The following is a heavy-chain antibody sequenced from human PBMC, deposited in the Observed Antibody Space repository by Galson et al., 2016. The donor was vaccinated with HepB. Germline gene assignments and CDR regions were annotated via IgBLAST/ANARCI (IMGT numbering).Heavy chain of an antibody. CDR3: ARNLERTGDFDK. V-gene: IGHV1-8*01. CDR1: GYTFTDYD. Sequence: SVKVSCKASGYTFTDYDINWVRQATGQGLEWMGWMNPNTGNTGLAQKFQGRVTLTRNTSIRIAYMELNSLRSDDTAVYYCARNLERTGDFDKLGQGTLVTVAS. D-gene: IGHD3-3*01. J-gene: IGHJ4*02. CDR2: MNPNTGNT.